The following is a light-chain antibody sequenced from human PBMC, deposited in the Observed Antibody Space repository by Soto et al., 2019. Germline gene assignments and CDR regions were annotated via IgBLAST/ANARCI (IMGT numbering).Light chain of an antibody. CDR2: AAS. V-gene: IGKV1-39*01. CDR3: LQVYSFPRT. Sequence: IQMTQSPPSLSASVGDRVTITCRASQSISSYLNWYQQKPGKAPKLLIYAASSLQSGVPSRFSGSGSGTDFTLTISSLQPEDFATYFCLQVYSFPRTFGLGTKVDIK. CDR1: QSISSY. J-gene: IGKJ1*01.